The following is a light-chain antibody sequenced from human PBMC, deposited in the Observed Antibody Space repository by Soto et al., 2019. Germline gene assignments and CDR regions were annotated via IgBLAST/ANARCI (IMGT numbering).Light chain of an antibody. Sequence: EIVLMQSPGTLSLSPGERATLSCRASQSVSSDYLAWYQQKPGQAPRLLIYTASSLQSGVPSRFSGSGSGTDFTLTISILQPEDVATYYCQQSFSNPLTFGGGTKVEI. CDR2: TAS. CDR3: QQSFSNPLT. J-gene: IGKJ4*01. CDR1: QSVSSDY. V-gene: IGKV3-20*01.